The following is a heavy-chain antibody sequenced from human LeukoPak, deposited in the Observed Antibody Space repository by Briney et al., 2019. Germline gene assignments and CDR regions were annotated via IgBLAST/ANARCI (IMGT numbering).Heavy chain of an antibody. J-gene: IGHJ5*02. CDR1: GYTFTGYY. CDR2: INPNSGGT. Sequence: ASVKVSCKASGYTFTGYYMHWVRQAPGQGLEWMGRINPNSGGTNYAQKFQGRVTMTRDTSISTAYMELSRPRSDDTAVYYCARDAFIVVVPAAGCWFDPWGQGTLVTVSS. D-gene: IGHD2-2*01. V-gene: IGHV1-2*06. CDR3: ARDAFIVVVPAAGCWFDP.